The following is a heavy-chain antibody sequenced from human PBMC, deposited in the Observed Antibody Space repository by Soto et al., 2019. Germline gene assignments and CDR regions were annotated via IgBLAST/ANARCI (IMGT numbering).Heavy chain of an antibody. V-gene: IGHV1-8*01. CDR2: MNPNSGNT. D-gene: IGHD6-13*01. Sequence: QVQLVQSGAEVKKPGASVKVSCKASGYTFTSYDINWVRQATGQGPEWMGWMNPNSGNTGYAQKFQGRVTMTRNTSINTAYMELSSLRSEDTAVYYCARERSSSRGAWFDPWGQGTLVTVSS. CDR1: GYTFTSYD. CDR3: ARERSSSRGAWFDP. J-gene: IGHJ5*02.